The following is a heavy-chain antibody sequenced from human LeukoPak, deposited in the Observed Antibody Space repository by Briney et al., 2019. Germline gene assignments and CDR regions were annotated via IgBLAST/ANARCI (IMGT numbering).Heavy chain of an antibody. Sequence: SETLSLTCTVSGGSISSSSDYWGWIRQPPGKGLEWIGTISYRGSTYCNPSLKSRVAISLDTSKNQFSLKLSSVTAADTAVYYCARDSYCSSTSCYPTYWGQGTLVTVSS. CDR2: ISYRGST. D-gene: IGHD2-2*01. CDR1: GGSISSSSDY. J-gene: IGHJ4*02. V-gene: IGHV4-39*07. CDR3: ARDSYCSSTSCYPTY.